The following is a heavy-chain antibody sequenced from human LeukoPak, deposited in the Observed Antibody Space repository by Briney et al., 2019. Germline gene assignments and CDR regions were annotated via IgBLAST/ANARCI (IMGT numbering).Heavy chain of an antibody. CDR2: INHSGST. Sequence: SETLSLTCAVYGGSFSGYYWSWIRQPPGKGLEWIGEINHSGSTNYNPSLKSRVTISVDTSKNQFSLKLSSVTAADTAVYYCARDRLGFGELLIWGQGTLVTVSS. D-gene: IGHD3-10*01. CDR3: ARDRLGFGELLI. V-gene: IGHV4-34*01. J-gene: IGHJ4*02. CDR1: GGSFSGYY.